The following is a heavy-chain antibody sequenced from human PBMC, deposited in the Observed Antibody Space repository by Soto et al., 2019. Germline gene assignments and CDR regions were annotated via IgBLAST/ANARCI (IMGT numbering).Heavy chain of an antibody. CDR2: MSGSSSTT. D-gene: IGHD1-7*01. CDR3: AKNQERELPRVIDF. V-gene: IGHV3-23*01. CDR1: GLTFSNYA. J-gene: IGHJ4*02. Sequence: PXESLGLSCATSGLTFSNYAMSWVRQAPGGGLEWVSSMSGSSSTTYYADSVRGRFTISRDRSKNTLYLQMSSLRAEDTALYYCAKNQERELPRVIDFWGQGTLVTVSS.